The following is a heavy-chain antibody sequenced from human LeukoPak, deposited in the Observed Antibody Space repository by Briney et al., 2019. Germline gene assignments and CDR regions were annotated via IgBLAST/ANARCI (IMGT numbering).Heavy chain of an antibody. V-gene: IGHV3-23*01. CDR1: GFAFRRNA. Sequence: GVSLRLSCAASGFAFRRNAMSWVRKPPGKCLEWVSAISGRGGSTYYADSEKDRFTIYRDNSKNTLYQQMNSLRAEDTDVYYCARAAFWSHRVYMDVWGKGTTVTVSS. D-gene: IGHD3-3*01. CDR3: ARAAFWSHRVYMDV. CDR2: ISGRGGST. J-gene: IGHJ6*03.